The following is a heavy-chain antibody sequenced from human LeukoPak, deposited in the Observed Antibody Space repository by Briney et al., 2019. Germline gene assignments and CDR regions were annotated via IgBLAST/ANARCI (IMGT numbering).Heavy chain of an antibody. CDR1: GGTFISYA. V-gene: IGHV1-69*13. Sequence: SVKVSCKASGGTFISYAISWVRQAPGQGLEWMGGIIPIFGTANYAQKFQGRVTITADESTSTAYMELSSLRSEDTAVYYCARNYGSGTYNWFDPWGQGTLVTVSS. CDR2: IIPIFGTA. CDR3: ARNYGSGTYNWFDP. D-gene: IGHD3-10*01. J-gene: IGHJ5*02.